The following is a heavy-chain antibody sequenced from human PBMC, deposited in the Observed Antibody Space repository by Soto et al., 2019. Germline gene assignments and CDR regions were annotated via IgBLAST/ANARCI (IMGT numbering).Heavy chain of an antibody. J-gene: IGHJ4*02. D-gene: IGHD1-26*01. CDR3: AKERTYSVASGFDY. Sequence: QVQLVDSGGGVVQPGRSLRLSCAASGFTFTTYGMHWVRRAPGKGLERVAVISYDGSHAYYADSVKGRFTISRDNSKNTLYLQLTSLRAEDTAVYYCAKERTYSVASGFDYWGRGTLVTVSS. CDR2: ISYDGSHA. V-gene: IGHV3-30*18. CDR1: GFTFTTYG.